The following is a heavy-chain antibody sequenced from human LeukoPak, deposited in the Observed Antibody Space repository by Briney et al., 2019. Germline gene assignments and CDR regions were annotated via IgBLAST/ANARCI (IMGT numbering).Heavy chain of an antibody. CDR3: TRRGHYDSSTYSYFDY. V-gene: IGHV3-73*01. Sequence: GGSLRLSCAASGFTFSGSSMHGVRRASGKGLEGVGRIRRKANSYATAYAASVKGRFTISRDDSKNTAYLQMNSLKIEDTAVYYCTRRGHYDSSTYSYFDYWGQGTLVTVSS. J-gene: IGHJ4*02. CDR2: IRRKANSYAT. D-gene: IGHD3-22*01. CDR1: GFTFSGSS.